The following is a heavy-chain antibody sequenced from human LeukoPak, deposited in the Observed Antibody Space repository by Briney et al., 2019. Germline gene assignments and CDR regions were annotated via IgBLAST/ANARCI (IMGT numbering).Heavy chain of an antibody. CDR3: ANRPGYYYDSSGYAFDI. D-gene: IGHD3-22*01. CDR2: LNDDGSIT. CDR1: GFTFSTSW. J-gene: IGHJ3*02. V-gene: IGHV3-74*01. Sequence: GGSLRLSCAASGFTFSTSWMHWVRQSPGKGLVWVSRLNDDGSITTYADSVKGRFTISRDNAKNTVYLQMNSLRAEDAAVYYCANRPGYYYDSSGYAFDIWGQGTMVTVSS.